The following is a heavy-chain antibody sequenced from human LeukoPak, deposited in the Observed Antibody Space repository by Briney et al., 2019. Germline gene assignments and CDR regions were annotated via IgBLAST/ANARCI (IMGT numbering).Heavy chain of an antibody. CDR2: ISGGGVST. V-gene: IGHV3-23*01. CDR1: GFTFSTYA. CDR3: AKVGLWFGELRSFDI. D-gene: IGHD3-10*01. J-gene: IGHJ3*02. Sequence: GGSLRLSCAASGFTFSTYAMSWVRQAPGKGLDWVSTISGGGVSTYYADSVKGRFSISRYNSKNTLYLRMNSLRAEDAAVYYCAKVGLWFGELRSFDIWGQGTMVTVST.